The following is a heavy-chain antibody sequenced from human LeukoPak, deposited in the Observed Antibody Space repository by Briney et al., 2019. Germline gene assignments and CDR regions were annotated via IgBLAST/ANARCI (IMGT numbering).Heavy chain of an antibody. CDR3: ARGPRPIAAAGVGY. D-gene: IGHD6-13*01. CDR1: GGSFSGYY. Sequence: SETLSLTCAVYGGSFSGYYWSWIRQPPGKGLEWIGEINHSGSTNYNPSLKSRVTISVDTSKNQFSLKLSSVTAADTAVYYCARGPRPIAAAGVGYWGQGTLVTVSS. V-gene: IGHV4-34*01. CDR2: INHSGST. J-gene: IGHJ4*02.